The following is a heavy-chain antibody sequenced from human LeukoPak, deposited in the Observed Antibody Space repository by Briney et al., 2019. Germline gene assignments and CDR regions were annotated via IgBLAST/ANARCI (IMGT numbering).Heavy chain of an antibody. V-gene: IGHV3-64*04. CDR1: GFTFSSYA. D-gene: IGHD2-2*01. CDR3: ARRYCSSTTCTLDY. J-gene: IGHJ4*02. Sequence: RGSLRLPCSASGFTFSSYAMHWVRQAPGKGLEYVSAISSNGGSTYYADSVKGRFTISRDNAKNSLYLQMNSLRAEDTAVYYCARRYCSSTTCTLDYWGQGTLVTVSS. CDR2: ISSNGGST.